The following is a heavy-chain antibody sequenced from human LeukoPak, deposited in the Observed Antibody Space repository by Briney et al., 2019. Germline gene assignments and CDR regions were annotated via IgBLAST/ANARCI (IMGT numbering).Heavy chain of an antibody. V-gene: IGHV3-21*01. D-gene: IGHD2-15*01. Sequence: GGSLGLSCAASGFTFSTYTMHWVRQAPGKGLEWVSSISSSSSYIYYADSVKGRFTISRDNAKNSLYLLMNSLRAEDTALYYCARDGRGRDYCSSGSCYWYFDLWGRGTLVTVSS. CDR3: ARDGRGRDYCSSGSCYWYFDL. CDR1: GFTFSTYT. CDR2: ISSSSSYI. J-gene: IGHJ2*01.